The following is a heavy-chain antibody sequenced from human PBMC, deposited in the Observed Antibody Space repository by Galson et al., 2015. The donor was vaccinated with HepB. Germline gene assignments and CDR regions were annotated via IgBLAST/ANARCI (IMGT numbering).Heavy chain of an antibody. D-gene: IGHD1-1*01. CDR3: ARHSITTGTTGPTLAALDV. CDR1: GYSFTGYW. CDR2: IYPGDSDT. Sequence: QSGAEVKKPGESLKISCKGSGYSFTGYWIGWVRQMPGKGLEWMGIIYPGDSDTRYSPSFQGQVTFSADKSISTAYLQWDSLAASDTAMYYCARHSITTGTTGPTLAALDVWGQGTVVTVSS. V-gene: IGHV5-51*01. J-gene: IGHJ3*01.